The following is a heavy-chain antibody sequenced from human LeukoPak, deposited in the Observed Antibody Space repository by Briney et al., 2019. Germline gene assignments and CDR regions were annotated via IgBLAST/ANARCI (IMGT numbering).Heavy chain of an antibody. CDR2: IYYSGST. J-gene: IGHJ5*02. CDR3: ARDLRSYDSSGGSFDP. D-gene: IGHD3-22*01. V-gene: IGHV4-59*01. Sequence: SETLSLTCTVSGGSISSYYWSWIRQPPGKGLEWIGYIYYSGSTNYNPSLKSRVTISVDTSKNQFSLKLSSVTAADTAVYYCARDLRSYDSSGGSFDPWGQGTLVTVSS. CDR1: GGSISSYY.